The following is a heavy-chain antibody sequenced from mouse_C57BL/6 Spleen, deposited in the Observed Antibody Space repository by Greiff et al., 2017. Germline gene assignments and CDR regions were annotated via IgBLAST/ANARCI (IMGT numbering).Heavy chain of an antibody. D-gene: IGHD1-1*01. CDR2: ISSGGSYP. CDR3: ARHPYGSSYWYFDV. Sequence: EVKLMESGGDLVKPGGSLKLSCAASGFTFSSYAISWVRQTPDKRLEWVATISSGGSYPYYPDSVKGRFTISRDNAKNTLYLQMSSLKSEDTAMYYCARHPYGSSYWYFDVWGTGTTVTVSS. J-gene: IGHJ1*03. V-gene: IGHV5-6*01. CDR1: GFTFSSYA.